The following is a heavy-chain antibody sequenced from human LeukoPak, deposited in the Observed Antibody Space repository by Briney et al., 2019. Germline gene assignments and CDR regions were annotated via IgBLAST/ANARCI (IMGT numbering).Heavy chain of an antibody. Sequence: PGGSLRLSCAASGFTFSIYSMNWVRQAPGKGLEGVSSISSSNSYIYYADSVKGRFTITRDNAKNSLYLHMNSLRVEDTAVYYCARATGGYNYSFDYWGQGTLVTVSS. D-gene: IGHD5-24*01. CDR3: ARATGGYNYSFDY. V-gene: IGHV3-21*01. CDR1: GFTFSIYS. J-gene: IGHJ4*02. CDR2: ISSSNSYI.